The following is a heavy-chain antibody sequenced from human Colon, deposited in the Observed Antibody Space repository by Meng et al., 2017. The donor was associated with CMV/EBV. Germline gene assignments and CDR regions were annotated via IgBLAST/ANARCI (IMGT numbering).Heavy chain of an antibody. Sequence: EVHLVGSGGGLVQPGGSLRLSCAASGFNVRDKYMSWVRQAPGKGLEWVCIIYRGDNTYYIDSVKDRFTVSRDNSKNTMYLQMNSLRVEDTAVYYCTGDSVSNPNLDYWGQGTLVTVPS. J-gene: IGHJ4*02. CDR1: GFNVRDKY. CDR2: IYRGDNT. D-gene: IGHD3-10*01. CDR3: TGDSVSNPNLDY. V-gene: IGHV3-66*01.